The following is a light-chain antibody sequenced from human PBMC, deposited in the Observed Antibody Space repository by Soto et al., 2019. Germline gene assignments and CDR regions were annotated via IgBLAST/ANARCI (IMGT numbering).Light chain of an antibody. V-gene: IGKV3-15*01. Sequence: EIVRTQTLPTLSVYPGETVTLSCRASQSVRTNLAWYQHKPGQSPRLLIYGASSRATGIPARFSGSGSGTEFTLTISSLQPEDFAIYYCQQYNDTPLTFGGGTKVDIK. CDR1: QSVRTN. CDR2: GAS. J-gene: IGKJ4*02. CDR3: QQYNDTPLT.